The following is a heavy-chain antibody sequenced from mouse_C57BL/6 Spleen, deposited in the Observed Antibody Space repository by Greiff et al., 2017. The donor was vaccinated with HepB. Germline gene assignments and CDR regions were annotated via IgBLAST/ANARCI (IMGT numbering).Heavy chain of an antibody. CDR1: GYTFTDYE. V-gene: IGHV1-15*01. CDR2: IDPETGGT. J-gene: IGHJ3*01. D-gene: IGHD2-1*01. Sequence: ESGAELVRPGASVTLSCKASGYTFTDYEMHWVKQTPVHGLEWIGAIDPETGGTAYNQKFKGKAILTADKSSSTAYMELRSLTSEDSAVYYCTGVTETYWGQGTLVTVSA. CDR3: TGVTETY.